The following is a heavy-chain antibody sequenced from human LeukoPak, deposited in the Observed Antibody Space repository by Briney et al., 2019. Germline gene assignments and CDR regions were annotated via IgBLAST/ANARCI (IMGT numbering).Heavy chain of an antibody. CDR1: GFTVSSNY. D-gene: IGHD3-16*02. CDR2: IYSGGST. V-gene: IGHV3-53*01. Sequence: GGSLRLSCAASGFTVSSNYMIWVRQAPGKGLEWVSVIYSGGSTYYADSAKGRFTISRDNSKNTVYLQMNSLRAEDTAVYYCASPAVWGELSLRYWGQGTLVTVSS. CDR3: ASPAVWGELSLRY. J-gene: IGHJ4*02.